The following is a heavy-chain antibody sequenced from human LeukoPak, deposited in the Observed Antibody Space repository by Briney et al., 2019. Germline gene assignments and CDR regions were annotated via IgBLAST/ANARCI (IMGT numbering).Heavy chain of an antibody. J-gene: IGHJ6*02. D-gene: IGHD3-10*01. CDR3: ARFTMVRGVSLYYYYGMDV. CDR1: GFTFRTYS. CDR2: IGVNSSPI. V-gene: IGHV3-48*02. Sequence: PGGSLRLSCAASGFTFRTYSMNWVRQAPGKGLEWVSYIGVNSSPIYYADSVKGRFTISRDNAKNSLYLQMNSLRDEDTAVYYCARFTMVRGVSLYYYYGMDVWGQGTTVTVSS.